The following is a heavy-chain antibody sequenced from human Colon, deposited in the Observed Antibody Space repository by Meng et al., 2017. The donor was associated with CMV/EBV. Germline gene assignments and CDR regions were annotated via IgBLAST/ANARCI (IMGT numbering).Heavy chain of an antibody. CDR1: GYTFTSYP. J-gene: IGHJ5*02. V-gene: IGHV1-69*02. Sequence: SVKVSCKASGYTFTSYPISWVRQAPGQGFEWMGRIVPFLDIPNYAQNFRGKVTITADRSTSTSYIEINSLGSEDTAVYYCAKFPACNDINCQPSWGQGTLVTVSS. D-gene: IGHD2/OR15-2a*01. CDR3: AKFPACNDINCQPS. CDR2: IVPFLDIP.